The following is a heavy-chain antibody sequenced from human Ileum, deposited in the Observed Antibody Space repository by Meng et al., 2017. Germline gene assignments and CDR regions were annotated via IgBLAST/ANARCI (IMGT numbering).Heavy chain of an antibody. Sequence: QVQLQQWGAGLLKPSETLSLTCAVYGGSFCGYYWTWIRQPPGKGLEWIGEIHHSGSTNYNPSLKSRVTMSIDTSKIQFSLKLSSVTAADAAVYYCARYGGSGSYWHFDPWGRGTLVTVSS. D-gene: IGHD3-10*01. CDR2: IHHSGST. CDR1: GGSFCGYY. V-gene: IGHV4-34*01. J-gene: IGHJ2*01. CDR3: ARYGGSGSYWHFDP.